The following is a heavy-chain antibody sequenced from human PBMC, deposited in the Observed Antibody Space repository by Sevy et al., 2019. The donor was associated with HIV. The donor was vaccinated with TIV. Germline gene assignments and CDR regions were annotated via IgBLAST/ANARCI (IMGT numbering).Heavy chain of an antibody. CDR1: GGSISSGGYY. Sequence: SETLSLTCTVSGGSISSGGYYWTWIRQHPGKGLEWIGYIYHSGTTYYNPSLKSRVTISVDTSKNQFSLKLSSVTAADTAVYYCARWHDFWSGYYTGYYYGMDVWGQGTTVTVSS. V-gene: IGHV4-31*03. D-gene: IGHD3-3*01. J-gene: IGHJ6*02. CDR2: IYHSGTT. CDR3: ARWHDFWSGYYTGYYYGMDV.